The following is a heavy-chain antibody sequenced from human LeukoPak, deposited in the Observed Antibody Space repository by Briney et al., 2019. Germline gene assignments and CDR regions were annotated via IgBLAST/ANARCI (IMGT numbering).Heavy chain of an antibody. J-gene: IGHJ4*02. CDR1: GGSISSSNW. D-gene: IGHD1-26*01. V-gene: IGHV4-4*02. Sequence: PAGTLSLTCAVSGGSISSSNWWSWVRQPPGKGLEWIGEIYHSGSTNHNPSLKSRVTISLDKYKNQFSLKLSSVTAADTAVYYCARGPGSHFDYWGQGTLVTVS. CDR3: ARGPGSHFDY. CDR2: IYHSGST.